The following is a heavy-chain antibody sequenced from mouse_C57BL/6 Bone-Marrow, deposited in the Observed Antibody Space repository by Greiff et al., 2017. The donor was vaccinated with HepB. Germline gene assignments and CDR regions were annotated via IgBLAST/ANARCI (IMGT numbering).Heavy chain of an antibody. J-gene: IGHJ3*01. CDR2: ISSGSSTI. D-gene: IGHD2-4*01. CDR1: GFTFSDYG. CDR3: ARLRRAWFAY. Sequence: VKLVESGGGLVKPGGSLKLSCAASGFTFSDYGMHWVRQAPEKGLEWVAYISSGSSTIYYADTVKGRFTISRDNAKNTLFLQMTSLRSEDTAMYYCARLRRAWFAYWGQGTLVTVSA. V-gene: IGHV5-17*01.